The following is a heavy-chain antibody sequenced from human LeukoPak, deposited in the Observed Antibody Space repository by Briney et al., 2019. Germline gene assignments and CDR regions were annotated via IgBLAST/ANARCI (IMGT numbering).Heavy chain of an antibody. CDR3: ARGRSRLFNY. CDR2: INHSGST. D-gene: IGHD3-16*01. Sequence: PSETLSLTCAVYGGSFSGYYWSWIRQPPGKGLEWIGEINHSGSTNYNPSLKSRVTISVDTSKYQFSLKLSSVTAADTAVYYCARGRSRLFNYWGQGTLVTVSS. J-gene: IGHJ4*02. V-gene: IGHV4-34*01. CDR1: GGSFSGYY.